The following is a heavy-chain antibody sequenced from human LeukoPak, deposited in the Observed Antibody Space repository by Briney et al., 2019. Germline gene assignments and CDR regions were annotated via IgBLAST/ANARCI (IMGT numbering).Heavy chain of an antibody. D-gene: IGHD2-15*01. V-gene: IGHV4-59*01. CDR1: GDSINSNY. CDR2: IYYGGST. J-gene: IGHJ4*02. CDR3: ARLLAGCPGGRCRAHFDY. Sequence: SETLSLTCSVSGDSINSNYWSWLRQPPGKGLEWIGYIYYGGSTNYNPSLKSRVSMSVDTSKNQFSLNLSSVTAADTAVYHCARLLAGCPGGRCRAHFDYWGQGTLVTVSS.